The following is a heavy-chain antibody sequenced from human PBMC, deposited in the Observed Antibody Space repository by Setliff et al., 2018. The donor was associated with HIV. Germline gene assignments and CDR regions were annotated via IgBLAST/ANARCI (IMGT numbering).Heavy chain of an antibody. J-gene: IGHJ6*02. CDR3: ARPVSKYFYGMDV. CDR1: GGSVSDYF. CDR2: IYHSGSP. Sequence: TSETLSLTCTVSGGSVSDYFWNWIRQPPGKGLEWIGYIYHSGSPIYNSSLKSRVTISGDPSNNQLSLSLSSVTAADTAVYYCARPVSKYFYGMDVWGLGTTVTVSS. V-gene: IGHV4-59*02.